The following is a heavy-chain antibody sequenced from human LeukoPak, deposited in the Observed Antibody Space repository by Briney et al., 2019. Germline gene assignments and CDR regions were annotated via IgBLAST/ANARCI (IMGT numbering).Heavy chain of an antibody. J-gene: IGHJ6*02. CDR3: ASFGRNGYVYTMDV. CDR2: LKNDGITT. V-gene: IGHV3-74*01. Sequence: GGSLRLSCAASGFTFSTYCMHWVRQAPGKGLVWVARLKNDGITTTYAGSVKGRFTISRDNAKNTVYLQMDSLRAEDTAVYYCASFGRNGYVYTMDVWGQGTTVTVSS. CDR1: GFTFSTYC. D-gene: IGHD3-16*01.